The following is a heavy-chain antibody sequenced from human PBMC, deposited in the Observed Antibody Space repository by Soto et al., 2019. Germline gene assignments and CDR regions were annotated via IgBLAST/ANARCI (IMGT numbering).Heavy chain of an antibody. Sequence: AGGTLRLSCAASGFTFSSCGMHWVRQAPGKGLEWVSFIAYDGSNKYYEYSVKGRFTISRENSKNTLFLQMISLRAEDTDVYYSALHGSRGDYSGDYYYGLYXWGQGTTCTVS. J-gene: IGHJ6*02. CDR2: IAYDGSNK. CDR3: ALHGSRGDYSGDYYYGLYX. V-gene: IGHV3-30*02. CDR1: GFTFSSCG. D-gene: IGHD4-17*01.